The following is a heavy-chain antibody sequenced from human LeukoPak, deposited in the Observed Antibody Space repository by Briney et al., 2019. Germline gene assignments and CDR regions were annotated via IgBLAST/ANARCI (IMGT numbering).Heavy chain of an antibody. CDR3: ASVPQITMVRGVIN. J-gene: IGHJ4*02. Sequence: PGGSLTLSCTASGLTFSNYATTWVRQAPGKGLEWVSSITGSGRGTYYADSVKGRFTIPRDNAKNSLYLQMNSLRAEDTAVYYCASVPQITMVRGVINWGQGTLVTVSS. CDR2: ITGSGRGT. D-gene: IGHD3-10*01. CDR1: GLTFSNYA. V-gene: IGHV3-23*01.